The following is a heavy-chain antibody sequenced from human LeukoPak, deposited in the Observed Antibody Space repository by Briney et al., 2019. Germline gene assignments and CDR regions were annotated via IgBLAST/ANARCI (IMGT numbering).Heavy chain of an antibody. D-gene: IGHD3-9*01. V-gene: IGHV3-7*01. CDR2: IKQDGSEK. CDR1: GFTFSIYW. J-gene: IGHJ4*03. Sequence: GGSLRLSCAASGFTFSIYWMTWVRQAPGKGLEWVGNIKQDGSEKYYVGSVMGRFTISRDNAKNSLYLQMNSLRAEDTAVYYCVGDFRFFDDYWGQGTLVTVSS. CDR3: VGDFRFFDDY.